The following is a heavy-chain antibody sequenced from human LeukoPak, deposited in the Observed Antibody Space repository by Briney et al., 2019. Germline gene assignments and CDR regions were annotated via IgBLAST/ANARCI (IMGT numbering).Heavy chain of an antibody. V-gene: IGHV4-59*01. CDR3: ARGPSRDDAFDI. CDR2: IYYTGST. J-gene: IGHJ3*02. D-gene: IGHD5-24*01. CDR1: GGSISSYY. Sequence: PSETLSLTCTVSGGSISSYYWSWIRQPPGKGLEWIRYIYYTGSTYYNPSLKSRVTISVDTSKNQFSLKLSSVTAADTAVYNCARGPSRDDAFDIWGQGTMVTVSS.